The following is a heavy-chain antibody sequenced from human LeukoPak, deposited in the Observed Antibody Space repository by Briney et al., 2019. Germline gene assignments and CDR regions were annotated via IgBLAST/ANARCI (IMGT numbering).Heavy chain of an antibody. Sequence: GGSLRLSCAASGFTFSDYYMSWIRQAPGKGLEWVSYISSSSTTIYYADSVKGRFTISRDNAKNSLYLQMDGLGAEDTAVYYCARGRGKLGLDPWGQGTLVTVSS. CDR2: ISSSSTTI. J-gene: IGHJ5*02. V-gene: IGHV3-11*01. D-gene: IGHD1-26*01. CDR1: GFTFSDYY. CDR3: ARGRGKLGLDP.